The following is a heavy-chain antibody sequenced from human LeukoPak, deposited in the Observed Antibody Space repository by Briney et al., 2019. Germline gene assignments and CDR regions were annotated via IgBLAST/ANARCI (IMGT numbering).Heavy chain of an antibody. J-gene: IGHJ5*02. CDR3: ARDRSQYDSSGYYDP. CDR2: ITPVFGTR. Sequence: SVKVSCKASGGTFSSYAFNWVRQAPGQGLEWMGGITPVFGTRNSAQKLQGRVTITADESTSTAYMELSRLRSEDTAVYYCARDRSQYDSSGYYDPWGQGTLVTVSS. D-gene: IGHD3-22*01. CDR1: GGTFSSYA. V-gene: IGHV1-69*13.